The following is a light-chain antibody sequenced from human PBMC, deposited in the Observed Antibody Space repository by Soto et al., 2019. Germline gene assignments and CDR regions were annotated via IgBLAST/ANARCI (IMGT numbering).Light chain of an antibody. CDR3: QTWGTGTLV. CDR2: LNSDGSH. CDR1: SGHSSYA. Sequence: QPVLTQSPSASASLGASVKLTCTLSSGHSSYAIAWHQQQPEKGPRYLMKLNSDGSHNKGDGIPDRFSGSSSGAERYLTISSLQSEGEADYYCQTWGTGTLVFGGGTQLTVL. V-gene: IGLV4-69*01. J-gene: IGLJ2*01.